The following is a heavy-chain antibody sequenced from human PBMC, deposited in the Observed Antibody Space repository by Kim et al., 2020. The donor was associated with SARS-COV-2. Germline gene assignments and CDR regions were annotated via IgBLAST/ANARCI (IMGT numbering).Heavy chain of an antibody. Sequence: GGSLRLSCAASGFTFSSYWMSWVRQAPGKGLEWVANIKQDGSEKYYVDSEKGRFTISRDNAKNSLYLQMNSLRAEDTAVYYCARVKGVVWFGELIPGWFDPWGQGTLVTVSS. CDR3: ARVKGVVWFGELIPGWFDP. D-gene: IGHD3-10*01. J-gene: IGHJ5*02. CDR2: IKQDGSEK. CDR1: GFTFSSYW. V-gene: IGHV3-7*03.